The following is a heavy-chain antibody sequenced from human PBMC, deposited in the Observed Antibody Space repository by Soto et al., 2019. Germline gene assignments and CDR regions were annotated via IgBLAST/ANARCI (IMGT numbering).Heavy chain of an antibody. D-gene: IGHD1-26*01. CDR2: INHSGGT. CDR1: GGSFRGYY. CDR3: ARLRWEQPWVFDY. J-gene: IGHJ4*02. V-gene: IGHV4-34*02. Sequence: QVQLQQWGAGLLKPSETLSLTCAVYGGSFRGYYWSGIRQPPVKGLEWIGEINHSGGTNYNPSLKSRVTISVDTSKNQFSLKLSSVTAADTAVFYCARLRWEQPWVFDYWGQGTLVTVSS.